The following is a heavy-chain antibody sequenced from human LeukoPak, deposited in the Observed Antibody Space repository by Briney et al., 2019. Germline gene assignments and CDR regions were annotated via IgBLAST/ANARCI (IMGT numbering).Heavy chain of an antibody. CDR1: GYTFTNYG. V-gene: IGHV1-2*02. CDR3: ARDTPRPVPRGFEY. CDR2: INPNSGGT. Sequence: GASVKVSCKASGYTFTNYGISWVRQAPGQGLEWMGWINPNSGGTNYAQKFQGRVTMTRDTSISTAYMELSRLRSDDTAVYYCARDTPRPVPRGFEYWGQGTLVTVSS. J-gene: IGHJ4*02.